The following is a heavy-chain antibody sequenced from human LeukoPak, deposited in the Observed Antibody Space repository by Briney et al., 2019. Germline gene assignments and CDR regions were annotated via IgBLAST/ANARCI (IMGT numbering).Heavy chain of an antibody. V-gene: IGHV4-39*01. J-gene: IGHJ6*03. CDR3: ARCILTGYYYYYMDV. CDR2: IYYSGST. Sequence: SETLSLTCTVSGGSISSSSYYWGWIRQPPGKGLEWIGSIYYSGSTYYNPSLKSRVTISVDTSKNQFSLKLSSVTAADTAVYYCARCILTGYYYYYMDVWGKGTTVTISS. D-gene: IGHD3-9*01. CDR1: GGSISSSSYY.